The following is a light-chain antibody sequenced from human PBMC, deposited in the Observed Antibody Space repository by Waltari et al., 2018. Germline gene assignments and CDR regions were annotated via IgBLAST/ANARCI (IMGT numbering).Light chain of an antibody. Sequence: QSALTQPASVSGSPGQSVTISCTGTRRDGGNYNLVPWYQQYPGKAPKVMIYDDNRRPSGVSDRFSGSKSGNTASLTISGVQAEDEADYYCCSYAGSYTWVFGGGTKLTVL. CDR1: RRDGGNYNL. CDR3: CSYAGSYTWV. J-gene: IGLJ3*02. CDR2: DDN. V-gene: IGLV2-23*01.